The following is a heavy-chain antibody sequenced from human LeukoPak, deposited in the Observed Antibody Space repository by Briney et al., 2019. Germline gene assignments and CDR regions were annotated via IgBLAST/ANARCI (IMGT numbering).Heavy chain of an antibody. CDR1: GGSISSSSYY. Sequence: SETLSLICTVSGGSISSSSYYWGWIRQPPGKGLEWIGSIYYSGTSFYNPSLKSRVTISVDTSRNQFSLKLNSVTAADTAVYYCARDGFWSGYYRHHNWFDPWGQGTLATVSS. CDR2: IYYSGTS. D-gene: IGHD3-3*01. J-gene: IGHJ5*02. CDR3: ARDGFWSGYYRHHNWFDP. V-gene: IGHV4-39*02.